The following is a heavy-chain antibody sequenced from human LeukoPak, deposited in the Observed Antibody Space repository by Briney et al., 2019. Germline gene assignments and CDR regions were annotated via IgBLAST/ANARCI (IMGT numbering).Heavy chain of an antibody. V-gene: IGHV3-21*01. CDR1: GFTFSSYS. J-gene: IGHJ4*02. CDR3: ANRLDQKSYYYGLGSYYSH. Sequence: SGGSLRLSCAASGFTFSSYSMNWVRQAPGKGLEWVSSISSSSSYIYYALSVKGRFTISRDNAKNALYLQMNSLRADDTAVYCCANRLDQKSYYYGLGSYYSHWGQGTLVTVSS. D-gene: IGHD3-10*01. CDR2: ISSSSSYI.